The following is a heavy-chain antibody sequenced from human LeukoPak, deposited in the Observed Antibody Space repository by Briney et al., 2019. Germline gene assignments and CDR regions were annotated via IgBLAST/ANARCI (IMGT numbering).Heavy chain of an antibody. Sequence: GGSLRLSCAASGFTFSSYSMNWVRQAPGKGLEWVSSISSSSYIYYADSVKGRFTISRDNAKNSLYLQMNSLRAEDTAVYYCARVGGWELLPDYWGQGTLVTVSS. D-gene: IGHD1-26*01. J-gene: IGHJ4*02. CDR2: ISSSSYI. CDR3: ARVGGWELLPDY. CDR1: GFTFSSYS. V-gene: IGHV3-21*01.